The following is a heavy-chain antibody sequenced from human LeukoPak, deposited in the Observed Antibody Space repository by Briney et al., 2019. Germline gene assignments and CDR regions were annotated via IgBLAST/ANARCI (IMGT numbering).Heavy chain of an antibody. D-gene: IGHD3-10*01. V-gene: IGHV1-2*06. Sequence: VASVKVSCKASGYTFTGYYLHWVRQAPGQGLEWMGRINPNTGGTNHAQKFQGRVTLTSDPSIRTAYMELSGLTSDDTAVYYCAREPKVRDFNWFDPWGQGILVTVSS. CDR1: GYTFTGYY. CDR2: INPNTGGT. CDR3: AREPKVRDFNWFDP. J-gene: IGHJ5*02.